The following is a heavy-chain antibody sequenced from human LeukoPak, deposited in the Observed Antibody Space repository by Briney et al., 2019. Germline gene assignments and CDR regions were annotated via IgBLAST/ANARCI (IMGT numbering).Heavy chain of an antibody. D-gene: IGHD3-3*01. V-gene: IGHV3-21*01. CDR3: ARVNYDFWSGTRGGAFDI. CDR2: ISSSSSYI. CDR1: GFTFSSYS. J-gene: IGHJ3*02. Sequence: GGSLRLSCAASGFTFSSYSMNWVRQAPGKGLEWVSSISSSSSYIYYADSVKGRFTISRDNAKNSLYLQMNSLRAEYTAVYYCARVNYDFWSGTRGGAFDIWGQGTMVTVSS.